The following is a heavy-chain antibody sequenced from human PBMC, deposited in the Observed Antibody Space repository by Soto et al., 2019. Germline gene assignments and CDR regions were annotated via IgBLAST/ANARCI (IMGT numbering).Heavy chain of an antibody. CDR2: IIPIFGTA. CDR3: ARVGGPSKMYYFDY. J-gene: IGHJ4*02. CDR1: GGTFSSYA. V-gene: IGHV1-69*12. Sequence: QVQLVQSGAEVKKPGSSVKVSCKASGGTFSSYAISWVRQAPGQGLEWMGGIIPIFGTANYAQKFQGRVTITADESTSTADMELSSLRSEDTAVYYCARVGGPSKMYYFDYWGQGTLVTVSS. D-gene: IGHD3-16*01.